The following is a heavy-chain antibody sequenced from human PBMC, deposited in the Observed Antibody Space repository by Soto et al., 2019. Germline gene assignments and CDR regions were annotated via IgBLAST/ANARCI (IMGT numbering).Heavy chain of an antibody. V-gene: IGHV3-30*18. CDR1: GFSFSYYG. CDR2: ITHDGYNR. Sequence: QVQLVESGGSVVQPGGSRRLSCAASGFSFSYYGLHWVRQAPGKGLEWLALITHDGYNRYYADSVKGRFTISRDNSKNTIFLQMNSLKSEDPAVYYCAKGGSFDIWGQGTPVTVSS. D-gene: IGHD6-6*01. J-gene: IGHJ4*02. CDR3: AKGGSFDI.